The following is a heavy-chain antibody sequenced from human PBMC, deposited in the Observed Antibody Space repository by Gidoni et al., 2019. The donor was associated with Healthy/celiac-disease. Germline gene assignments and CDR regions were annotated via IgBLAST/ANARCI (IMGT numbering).Heavy chain of an antibody. J-gene: IGHJ3*02. Sequence: EVQLVESGGGVVRPGGSLRISCAASGSTFDDYGMRWVRQAPGKGLEWVSGINWNGGSTGYADSVKGRFTISRDNAKNSLYLQMNSLRAEDTALYYCARVLWFGELPDAFDIWGQGTMVTVSS. CDR3: ARVLWFGELPDAFDI. V-gene: IGHV3-20*04. CDR2: INWNGGST. CDR1: GSTFDDYG. D-gene: IGHD3-10*01.